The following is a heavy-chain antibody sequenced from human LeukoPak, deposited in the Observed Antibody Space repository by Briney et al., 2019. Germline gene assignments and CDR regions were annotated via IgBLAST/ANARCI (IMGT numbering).Heavy chain of an antibody. CDR1: GYTFTSYG. CDR2: ISAYNGNT. V-gene: IGHV1-18*01. D-gene: IGHD3-10*01. Sequence: ASVKVSCKASGYTFTSYGISWVRQAPGQGLEWMGWISAYNGNTNYAQKLQGRVTMTTDTSTSTAYMELRSLRSEDTAVYFCATRMPGSQSDNWGQGTLVTVSS. CDR3: ATRMPGSQSDN. J-gene: IGHJ4*02.